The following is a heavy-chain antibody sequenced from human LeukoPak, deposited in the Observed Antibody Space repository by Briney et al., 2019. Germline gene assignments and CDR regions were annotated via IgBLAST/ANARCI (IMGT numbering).Heavy chain of an antibody. CDR3: ARVYDSGYDIVGAFDI. J-gene: IGHJ3*02. Sequence: SVKVSCKASGGTFSSYAISWVRQAPGQGLEWMGGIIPIFGTANYAQKFQGRVTITADKSTSTAYMELSSLRSEDTAVYYCARVYDSGYDIVGAFDIGGQGTIVTVSS. D-gene: IGHD5-12*01. CDR1: GGTFSSYA. V-gene: IGHV1-69*06. CDR2: IIPIFGTA.